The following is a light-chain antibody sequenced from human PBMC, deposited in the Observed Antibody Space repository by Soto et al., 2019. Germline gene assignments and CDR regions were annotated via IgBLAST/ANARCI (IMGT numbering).Light chain of an antibody. J-gene: IGKJ3*01. CDR2: DAS. CDR3: QQYGSAPFT. Sequence: EIVLTQSPATLSLSPGDRATLSCRASHSVGSLLAWYRQKPGQTPRLLIYDASSRATGIPDRISGSGSGTDFTLTISRLEPEDFAVYYCQQYGSAPFTFGPGTKVDIK. V-gene: IGKV3-20*01. CDR1: HSVGSL.